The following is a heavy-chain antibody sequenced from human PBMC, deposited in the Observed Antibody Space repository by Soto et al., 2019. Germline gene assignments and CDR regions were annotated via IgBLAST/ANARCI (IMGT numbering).Heavy chain of an antibody. CDR2: IYYSGST. CDR1: GGSISSSSYY. V-gene: IGHV4-39*01. Sequence: SETLSLTCTVSGGSISSSSYYWGWIRQPPGKGLEWIGSIYYSGSTYYNPSLKSRVTISVDTSKNQFSLKLSSVTAADTAVYYCESTPSSGSYSLYFDYWGQGTLVTVYS. D-gene: IGHD1-26*01. CDR3: ESTPSSGSYSLYFDY. J-gene: IGHJ4*02.